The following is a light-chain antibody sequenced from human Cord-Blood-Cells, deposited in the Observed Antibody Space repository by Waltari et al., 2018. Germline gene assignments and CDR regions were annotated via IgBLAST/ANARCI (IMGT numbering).Light chain of an antibody. CDR3: QQYGSSPIT. Sequence: EIVLTQSPGTLSLSPGERATLSCRASQSVSSSYLAWYQQKPGQAPGLLSYGAASRATGIPDRFSGSGSGTDFTLTISRLEPEDFAVYYCQQYGSSPITFGQGTRLEIK. CDR2: GAA. J-gene: IGKJ5*01. V-gene: IGKV3-20*01. CDR1: QSVSSSY.